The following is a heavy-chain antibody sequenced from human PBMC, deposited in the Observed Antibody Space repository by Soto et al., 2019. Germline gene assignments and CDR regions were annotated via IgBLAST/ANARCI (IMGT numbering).Heavy chain of an antibody. J-gene: IGHJ4*02. V-gene: IGHV3-11*01. CDR1: GFTFSDYY. CDR2: IGSSDNII. CDR3: ARDLGYYESSGYFDY. Sequence: QVQLVESGGGLVKPGGSLRLSCAASGFTFSDYYMSWIRQAPGKGLEWVSYIGSSDNIIYYADSVKGRFTISRDNAKNSLYLPMNSLRAEDTAVYYCARDLGYYESSGYFDYWGQGTLVTVSS. D-gene: IGHD3-22*01.